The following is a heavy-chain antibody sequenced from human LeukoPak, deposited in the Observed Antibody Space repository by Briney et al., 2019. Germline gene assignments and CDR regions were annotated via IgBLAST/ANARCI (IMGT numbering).Heavy chain of an antibody. Sequence: GGSLRLSCAASGFTFSSYAMSWVRQAPGKGLEWVSAISGSGGSTYYADSVKGRFTISRDNSKNTLYLQMNSLRAEDTAVYYCARTLDDYGDYNFDYWGQGTLVTVSS. J-gene: IGHJ4*02. CDR1: GFTFSSYA. D-gene: IGHD4-17*01. V-gene: IGHV3-23*01. CDR2: ISGSGGST. CDR3: ARTLDDYGDYNFDY.